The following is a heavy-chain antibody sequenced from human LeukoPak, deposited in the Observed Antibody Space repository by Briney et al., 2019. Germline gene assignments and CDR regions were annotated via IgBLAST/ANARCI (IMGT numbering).Heavy chain of an antibody. J-gene: IGHJ4*02. Sequence: PGGSLRLSCAASGFTFSSYAMSWVRQAPGKGLVWVSRIDSDGISTNYADSVKGRFTISRDNAKHTLYLQMNSLRAEDTAVYYCVRGDYHPIWGQGTLVTVSS. V-gene: IGHV3-74*01. CDR2: IDSDGIST. CDR3: VRGDYHPI. CDR1: GFTFSSYA. D-gene: IGHD4/OR15-4a*01.